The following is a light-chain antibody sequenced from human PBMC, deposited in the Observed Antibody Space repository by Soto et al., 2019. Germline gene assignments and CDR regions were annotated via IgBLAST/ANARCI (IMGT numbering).Light chain of an antibody. CDR1: QSISSSY. Sequence: ELVLTQSPGTLSLSPGERATLSCRASQSISSSYLAWYQQTSGQAPRLLIYGASSRATGITDRFSGSGSGTDFTLTISRLEPEDFAVYYCQSYSTSYTLGQGTKLEIK. CDR2: GAS. CDR3: QSYSTSYT. J-gene: IGKJ2*01. V-gene: IGKV3-20*01.